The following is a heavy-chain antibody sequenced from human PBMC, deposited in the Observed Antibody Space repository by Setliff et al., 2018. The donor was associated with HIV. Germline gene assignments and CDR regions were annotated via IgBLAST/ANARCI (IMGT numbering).Heavy chain of an antibody. D-gene: IGHD2-21*01. CDR2: IYYSGST. CDR1: GGPLSGYF. Sequence: SETLSLTCAVYGGPLSGYFWSWIRQSPGNGLEWIGYIYYSGSTSYNPSLQSRATLSIDTSENQFFLQLRSVTAADSATYFCARFPVHKNVIWGQGTRVTVSS. J-gene: IGHJ1*01. CDR3: ARFPVHKNVI. V-gene: IGHV4-34*11.